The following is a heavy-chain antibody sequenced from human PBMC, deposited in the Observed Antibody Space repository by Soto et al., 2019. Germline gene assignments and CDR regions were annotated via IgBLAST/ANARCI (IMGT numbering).Heavy chain of an antibody. Sequence: SETLSLTCTVSGGSVSSGAYYWTWIRQRPGKGLEWIGYIYYSGSTYYSPSLKSRLSISLDTSKNQFSLRLSSVTAADTAMYYCERARLRAVYDFAIWGQGTMVTV. CDR2: IYYSGST. J-gene: IGHJ3*02. CDR3: ERARLRAVYDFAI. D-gene: IGHD5-12*01. CDR1: GGSVSSGAYY. V-gene: IGHV4-31*03.